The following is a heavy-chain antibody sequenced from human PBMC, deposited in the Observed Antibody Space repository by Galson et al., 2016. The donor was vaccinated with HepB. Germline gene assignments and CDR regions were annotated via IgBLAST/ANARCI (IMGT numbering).Heavy chain of an antibody. V-gene: IGHV6-1*01. CDR2: TYYRSKWFS. Sequence: CAISGDSVSIQNATWNWIRQSPSRGLEWLGRTYYRSKWFSDYEVSVRGRITIDPDTSKNQFSLHLASVTADDSAVYYCARCQRQLLWFDAWSQGTLVTVSS. D-gene: IGHD5-24*01. CDR1: GDSVSIQNAT. CDR3: ARCQRQLLWFDA. J-gene: IGHJ5*02.